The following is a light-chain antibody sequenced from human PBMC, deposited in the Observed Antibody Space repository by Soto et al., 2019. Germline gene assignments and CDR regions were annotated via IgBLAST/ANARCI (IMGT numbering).Light chain of an antibody. CDR3: QQYNNGPPLT. CDR2: GAS. J-gene: IGKJ4*01. Sequence: EIVMTQSPATLSVSPGERATLSCRASQSISTNLAWYQQKPGQAPRLLIYGASTRATGIPARFSGSGSGTDFTLTISSLQSEDVAVYYCQQYNNGPPLTFGGGTKVEIK. CDR1: QSISTN. V-gene: IGKV3-15*01.